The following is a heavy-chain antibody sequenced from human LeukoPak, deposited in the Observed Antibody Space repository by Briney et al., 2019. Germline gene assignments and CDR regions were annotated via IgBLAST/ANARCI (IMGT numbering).Heavy chain of an antibody. J-gene: IGHJ4*02. CDR3: ARGGYCSGGSCPLVFDY. CDR2: INHSGST. Sequence: SETLSLTCAVYGGSFSGYYWSWIRQPPGKGLEWIGEINHSGSTNYNPSLKSRVTISVDTSKNQFSLKLSSVTAADTAVYYCARGGYCSGGSCPLVFDYWGQGTLVIVSS. CDR1: GGSFSGYY. V-gene: IGHV4-34*01. D-gene: IGHD2-15*01.